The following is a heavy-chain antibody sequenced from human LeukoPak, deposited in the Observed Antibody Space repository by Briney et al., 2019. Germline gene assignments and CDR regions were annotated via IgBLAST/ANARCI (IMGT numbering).Heavy chain of an antibody. J-gene: IGHJ3*02. Sequence: ASVKVSCKASGYTFTIHWVRQAPGQGLEWMGWINPNSGGTNYAQKFQGRVTMTRDTSISTAYMELSRLRSDDTAVYYCARQERADIWGQGTMVTVSS. CDR1: GYTFT. CDR3: ARQERADI. CDR2: INPNSGGT. V-gene: IGHV1-2*02.